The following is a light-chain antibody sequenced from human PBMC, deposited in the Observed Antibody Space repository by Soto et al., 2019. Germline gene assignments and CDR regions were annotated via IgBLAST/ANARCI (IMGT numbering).Light chain of an antibody. J-gene: IGKJ3*01. V-gene: IGKV3-15*01. CDR1: QSVCNN. Sequence: EIVLTQSPATLSVFPGEKATLSCGASQSVCNNLAWYHQKPGQAPSPLIYGASTRATGVPARFSGSGSGTEFTLTISSLQSEDSAIYYCQQYSSWPFTFGPGTKVAIE. CDR2: GAS. CDR3: QQYSSWPFT.